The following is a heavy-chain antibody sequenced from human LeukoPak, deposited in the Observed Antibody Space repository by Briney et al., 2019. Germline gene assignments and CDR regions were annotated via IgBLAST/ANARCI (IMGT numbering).Heavy chain of an antibody. J-gene: IGHJ4*02. Sequence: GGSLRLSCAASGFTVCANYMSWVRQAPGKGLEWVSVIYSGGSTYYVDSVKGRFTISRDNSKNSLYLQMNSLRSEDSALYYCAKDRGGVDYWGQGTLVTVSS. V-gene: IGHV3-53*05. CDR2: IYSGGST. D-gene: IGHD3-16*01. CDR1: GFTVCANY. CDR3: AKDRGGVDY.